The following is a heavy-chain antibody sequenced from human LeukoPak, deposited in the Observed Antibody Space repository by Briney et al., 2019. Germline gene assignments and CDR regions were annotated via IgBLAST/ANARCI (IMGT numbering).Heavy chain of an antibody. CDR2: ISAHNGKT. CDR3: ARAGTTLLLDY. D-gene: IGHD4-11*01. V-gene: IGHV1-18*01. Sequence: AASAKVSCKASGYTFTSYGIIWVRQAPGQGLQWMGWISAHNGKTNYAQNLQGRVTMTTDTSTNTVYLELRSLTSDDTAVYYCARAGTTLLLDYWGQGTLVTVSS. CDR1: GYTFTSYG. J-gene: IGHJ4*02.